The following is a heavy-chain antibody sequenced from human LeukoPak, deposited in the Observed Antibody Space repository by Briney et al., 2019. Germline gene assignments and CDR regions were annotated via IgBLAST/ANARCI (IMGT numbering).Heavy chain of an antibody. CDR1: GGSISSSSYY. D-gene: IGHD3-22*01. CDR3: ARHLGPDYYDSSGYLIDY. V-gene: IGHV4-39*07. J-gene: IGHJ4*02. CDR2: IYYSGST. Sequence: SETLSLTCTVSGGSISSSSYYWGWIRQPPGKGLEWIGSIYYSGSTYYNPSLKSRVTISVDTSKNQFSLKLSSVTAADTAVYYCARHLGPDYYDSSGYLIDYWGQGTLVTVSS.